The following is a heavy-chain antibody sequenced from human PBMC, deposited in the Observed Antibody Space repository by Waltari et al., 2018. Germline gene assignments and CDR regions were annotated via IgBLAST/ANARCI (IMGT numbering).Heavy chain of an antibody. CDR1: GGSFSGYY. J-gene: IGHJ6*02. Sequence: QVQLQQWGAGLLKPSETLSLTCAVYGGSFSGYYWSWIRQPPGKGLEWIGEINHSGSTNYNPSLKSRVTIAVDTSKNQFSRKLSSVTAADTAVYYCASPAVADNPGPLVYYYGMDVWGQGTTVTVSS. V-gene: IGHV4-34*01. D-gene: IGHD6-19*01. CDR2: INHSGST. CDR3: ASPAVADNPGPLVYYYGMDV.